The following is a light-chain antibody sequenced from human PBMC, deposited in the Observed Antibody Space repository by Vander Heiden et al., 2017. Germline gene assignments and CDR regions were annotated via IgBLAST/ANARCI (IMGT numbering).Light chain of an antibody. Sequence: QSALTQPASVSGSPGQSITISCPGTSSDVGGYDYVSWYQQHPGKAPKLMIYDVTNRPSGVYNRFSGSRSGNTASLTISGVQPEDEADYYCSSYRGSSTLEVFGTGTKVTVL. CDR3: SSYRGSSTLEV. CDR1: SSDVGGYDY. CDR2: DVT. J-gene: IGLJ1*01. V-gene: IGLV2-14*03.